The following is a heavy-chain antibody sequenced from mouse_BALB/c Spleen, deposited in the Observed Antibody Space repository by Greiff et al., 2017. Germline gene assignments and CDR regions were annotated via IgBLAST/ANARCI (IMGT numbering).Heavy chain of an antibody. Sequence: EVQLQQSGPELVKPGASVKISCKASGYTFTDYNMHWVKQSHGKSLEWIGYIYPYNGGTGYNQKFKSKATLTVDNSSSTAYMELRSLTSEDSAVYYCASTSSYYRWFAYWGQGTLVTVSA. J-gene: IGHJ3*01. CDR2: IYPYNGGT. V-gene: IGHV1S29*02. D-gene: IGHD2-14*01. CDR1: GYTFTDYN. CDR3: ASTSSYYRWFAY.